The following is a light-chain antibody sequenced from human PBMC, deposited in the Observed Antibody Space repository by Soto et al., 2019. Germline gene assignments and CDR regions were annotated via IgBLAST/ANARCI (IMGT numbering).Light chain of an antibody. CDR1: QSVSSSY. CDR2: GAS. V-gene: IGKV3-20*01. J-gene: IGKJ4*01. CDR3: QQYGSSPSLT. Sequence: EIVLTQSPGTLSLSPGERATLSYRASQSVSSSYLAWYQQKPGQAPRLLIYGASSRATGIPDRFSGSGSGTDFTLTISRLEPEDFAVYYCQQYGSSPSLTFGGGTKVDI.